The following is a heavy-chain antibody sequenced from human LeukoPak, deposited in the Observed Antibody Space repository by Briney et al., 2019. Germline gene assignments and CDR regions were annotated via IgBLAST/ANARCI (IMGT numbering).Heavy chain of an antibody. V-gene: IGHV3-30*04. D-gene: IGHD6-13*01. Sequence: GRSLRLSCAASGFTFSSYAMHWLRQAPGKGLEWVAVISYDGSNKYYADSVKGRFTISRDNSKNTLYLQMNNLRAEDTAVYYCARDRSGTEHFDYWGQGTLVTVSS. CDR3: ARDRSGTEHFDY. CDR2: ISYDGSNK. J-gene: IGHJ4*02. CDR1: GFTFSSYA.